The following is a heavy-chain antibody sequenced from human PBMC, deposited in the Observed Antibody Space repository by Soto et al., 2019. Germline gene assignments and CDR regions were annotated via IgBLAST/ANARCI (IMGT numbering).Heavy chain of an antibody. CDR3: ARLYLGYDFWSGHDAFDI. CDR2: INSDGSST. CDR1: GFTFSSYW. Sequence: LRLSCAASGFTFSSYWMHWVRQAPGKGLVWVSRINSDGSSTSYADSVKGRFTISRDNAKNTLYLQMNSLRAEDTAVYYCARLYLGYDFWSGHDAFDIWGQGTMVTVSS. D-gene: IGHD3-3*01. J-gene: IGHJ3*02. V-gene: IGHV3-74*01.